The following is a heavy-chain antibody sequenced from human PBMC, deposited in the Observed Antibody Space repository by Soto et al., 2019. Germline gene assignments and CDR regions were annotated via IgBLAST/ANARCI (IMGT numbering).Heavy chain of an antibody. Sequence: QVQLVESGGGVVQPGRSLRLSCAASGFTFSSYGMHWVRQAPGKGLEWVAVIWYDGSNKYYADSVKGRFTISRDNSKNTLYLKMNSLRAEDTAVYYCARIGRVDAFDIWGQGTMVTVSS. CDR2: IWYDGSNK. V-gene: IGHV3-33*01. J-gene: IGHJ3*02. D-gene: IGHD3-22*01. CDR3: ARIGRVDAFDI. CDR1: GFTFSSYG.